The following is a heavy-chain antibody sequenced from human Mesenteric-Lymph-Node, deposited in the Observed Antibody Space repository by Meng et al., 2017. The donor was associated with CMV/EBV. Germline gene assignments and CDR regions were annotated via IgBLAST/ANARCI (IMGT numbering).Heavy chain of an antibody. CDR1: GFTFSSYG. Sequence: GESLKISCAASGFTFSSYGMHWVRQAPGRGLEWVAYILYDGTNKYYADSVKGRFTISRDNSKNTLYLQMNSLRAEDTAVYYCARESRVAAGFDYWGQGTLVTVSS. CDR2: ILYDGTNK. D-gene: IGHD6-19*01. CDR3: ARESRVAAGFDY. V-gene: IGHV3-30*02. J-gene: IGHJ4*02.